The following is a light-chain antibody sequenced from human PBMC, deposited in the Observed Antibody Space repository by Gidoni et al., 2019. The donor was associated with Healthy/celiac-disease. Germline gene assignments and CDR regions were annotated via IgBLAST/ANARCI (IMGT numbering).Light chain of an antibody. J-gene: IGKJ3*01. Sequence: GRSPSPLSLTVTPGEPASISCRSSQSLLHSNGYNYLDWYLQKPGQAPQLLLYLGSNRACGVPDRYSGSGSGTDFTLKISRVEDEDVWVYYCMQARQTPFTFGPGTKVDIK. CDR2: LGS. V-gene: IGKV2-28*01. CDR3: MQARQTPFT. CDR1: QSLLHSNGYNY.